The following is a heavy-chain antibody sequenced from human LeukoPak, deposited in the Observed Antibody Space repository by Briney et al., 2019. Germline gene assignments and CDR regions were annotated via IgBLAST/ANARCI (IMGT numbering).Heavy chain of an antibody. D-gene: IGHD4-17*01. CDR1: GFTFSGSA. CDR3: TRPEPYGDYNDAFDI. V-gene: IGHV3-73*01. CDR2: IRSKANSYAT. Sequence: GGSLRLSCAASGFTFSGSAMHWVRQASGKGLEWVGRIRSKANSYATAYAASLKGRFTICRDDSKNTAYLQMNSLKTEDTAVYYCTRPEPYGDYNDAFDIWGQGTMVTVSS. J-gene: IGHJ3*02.